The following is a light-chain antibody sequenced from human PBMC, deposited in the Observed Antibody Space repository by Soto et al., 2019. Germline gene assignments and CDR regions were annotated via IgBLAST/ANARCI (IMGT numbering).Light chain of an antibody. CDR3: IQTLQTPLT. CDR1: QSLLHINGYNY. CDR2: LAS. V-gene: IGKV2-28*01. J-gene: IGKJ4*01. Sequence: DIVVTQSPLSLPVTPGEPASISCRSSQSLLHINGYNYSDWYLQRPGQSPQLLSYLASNRASGVPDRFSGSESGTDFTLKISRVEAEDFGVYYCIQTLQTPLTFGGGTKV.